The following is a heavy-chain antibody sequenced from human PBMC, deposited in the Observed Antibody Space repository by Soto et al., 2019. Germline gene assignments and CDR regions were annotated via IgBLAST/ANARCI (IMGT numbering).Heavy chain of an antibody. J-gene: IGHJ4*02. CDR3: AKVSVGYCSSTSCYYFDY. Sequence: GESLKISCAASGFTFSSYAMSWVRQAPGKGLEWVSAISGSGGSTYYADSVKGRFTISRDNSKNTLYLQMNSLRAEDTAVYYCAKVSVGYCSSTSCYYFDYWGQGTLVTVSS. V-gene: IGHV3-23*01. CDR1: GFTFSSYA. D-gene: IGHD2-2*01. CDR2: ISGSGGST.